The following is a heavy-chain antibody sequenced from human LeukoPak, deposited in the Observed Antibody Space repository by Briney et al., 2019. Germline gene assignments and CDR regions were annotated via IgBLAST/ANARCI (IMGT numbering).Heavy chain of an antibody. CDR1: GFTFSSYA. CDR3: AKDYISGWPDAFDI. V-gene: IGHV3-23*01. D-gene: IGHD6-19*01. CDR2: SSGSSGNT. J-gene: IGHJ3*02. Sequence: HPGGSLGLSCAASGFTFSSYAMSWVRQAPGKGLEWVSTSSGSSGNTYYADSVKGRFTISRDNSKNTLYLQMNSLRAEDTAVYYCAKDYISGWPDAFDIWGQGTMVTVSS.